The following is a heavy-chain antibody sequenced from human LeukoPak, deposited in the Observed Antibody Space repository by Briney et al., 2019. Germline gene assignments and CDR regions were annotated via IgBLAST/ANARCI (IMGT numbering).Heavy chain of an antibody. D-gene: IGHD3-10*01. CDR1: GGSISSYY. CDR3: ARDFPRNYYGSGSYTRWFDP. Sequence: SETLSLTCTVSGGSISSYYWSWIRQPPGKGLEWIGYIYYSGSTNYNPSLKSRVTISVDTSKNQFSLRLGSVTAADTAAYYCARDFPRNYYGSGSYTRWFDPWGQGTRSPSPQ. J-gene: IGHJ5*02. V-gene: IGHV4-59*01. CDR2: IYYSGST.